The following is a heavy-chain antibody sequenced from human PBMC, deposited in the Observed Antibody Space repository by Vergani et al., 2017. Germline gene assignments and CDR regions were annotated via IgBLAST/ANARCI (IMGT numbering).Heavy chain of an antibody. CDR2: ISYDGSNK. CDR1: GFTFSSYA. V-gene: IGHV3-30-3*01. CDR3: AREGGDCSSCTCYGTLDWYFDL. Sequence: QVPLEESGGGVVQPGRSLRLSCAASGFTFSSYAMHWVRQAPGKGLEWVAVISYDGSNKFYADSVRGRFTFSRDNSKNTLYLQMHSLRPEDSALYYCAREGGDCSSCTCYGTLDWYFDLWGRGTLVTVSS. J-gene: IGHJ2*01. D-gene: IGHD2-2*01.